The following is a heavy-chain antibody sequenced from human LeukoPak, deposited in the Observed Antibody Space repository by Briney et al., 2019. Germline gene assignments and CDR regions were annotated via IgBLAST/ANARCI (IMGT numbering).Heavy chain of an antibody. CDR1: GYSFTDYW. J-gene: IGHJ4*02. Sequence: GESLKIPCKASGYSFTDYWIVWVRQMPGKGLEWMGAIYPGDSDTRYSPSLDGQVTISADKSVSTTYLQWSSLQASDTAMYYCARTSSLYGGTSEDYWGQGTLVTVSS. D-gene: IGHD4-23*01. CDR3: ARTSSLYGGTSEDY. CDR2: IYPGDSDT. V-gene: IGHV5-51*01.